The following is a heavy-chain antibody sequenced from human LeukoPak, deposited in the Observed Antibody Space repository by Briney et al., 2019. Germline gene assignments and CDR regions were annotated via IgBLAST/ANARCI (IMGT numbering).Heavy chain of an antibody. V-gene: IGHV4-34*01. CDR2: INHRGST. J-gene: IGHJ4*02. D-gene: IGHD6-19*01. CDR3: ARRSYSSGWYYFDY. CDR1: GGSISSYY. Sequence: SETLSLTCTVSGGSISSYYWSWIRQSPGKGLEWIGEINHRGSTNYNPSLKRRVTISLDTSKNQFSLKLSSVTAADTAVYYCARRSYSSGWYYFDYWGQGTLVTVSS.